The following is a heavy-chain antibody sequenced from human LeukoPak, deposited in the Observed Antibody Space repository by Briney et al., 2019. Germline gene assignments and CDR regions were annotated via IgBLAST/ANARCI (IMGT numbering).Heavy chain of an antibody. Sequence: GESLKISCAASGFTFSSYSMNWVRQAPGKGLEWVSYISSSSSTIYYADSVKGRFTISRDNAKNSLYLQMNSLRDEDTAVYYCARDQTLFQGSSSWPYYWGQGTLVTVSS. D-gene: IGHD6-13*01. J-gene: IGHJ4*02. CDR3: ARDQTLFQGSSSWPYY. CDR1: GFTFSSYS. CDR2: ISSSSSTI. V-gene: IGHV3-48*02.